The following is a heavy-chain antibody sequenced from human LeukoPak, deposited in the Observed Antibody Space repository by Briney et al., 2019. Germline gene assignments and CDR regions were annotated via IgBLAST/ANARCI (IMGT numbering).Heavy chain of an antibody. V-gene: IGHV3-30-3*01. CDR2: ISYDGSNK. D-gene: IGHD3-3*01. Sequence: GGSLRLSCAASGFTFSRYWMSWVRQAPGKGLEWVAVISYDGSNKYYADSVKGRFTISRDNSKNTLYLHMNSLRAEDTTMYYCARDRGGLRFLEWTLDVWGKGTTVTVSS. J-gene: IGHJ6*04. CDR3: ARDRGGLRFLEWTLDV. CDR1: GFTFSRYW.